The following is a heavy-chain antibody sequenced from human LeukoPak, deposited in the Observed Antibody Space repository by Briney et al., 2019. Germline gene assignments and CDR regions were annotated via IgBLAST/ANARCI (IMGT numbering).Heavy chain of an antibody. V-gene: IGHV3-30*18. Sequence: GGSLRLSCAASGFTFSSYGMHWVRQAPGKGLEWVAVISYDGSNKYYADSVKGRFTISRDNSKNTLYLQMNSLRAEDTAVYYCANRAVADDYWGQGTLVTVSS. CDR1: GFTFSSYG. D-gene: IGHD6-19*01. CDR3: ANRAVADDY. J-gene: IGHJ4*02. CDR2: ISYDGSNK.